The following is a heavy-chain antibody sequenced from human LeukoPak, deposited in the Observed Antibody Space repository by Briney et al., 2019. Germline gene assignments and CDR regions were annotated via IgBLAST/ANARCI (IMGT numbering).Heavy chain of an antibody. CDR2: ISGSGGST. V-gene: IGHV3-23*01. CDR1: GFTFSSYG. CDR3: AKGSSGYQYYFDY. Sequence: GGTLRLSCAASGFTFSSYGMSWVRQAPGKGLEWVSAISGSGGSTYYADSVKGRFTISRDNSKNTLYLQMNSLRAEDTAVYYCAKGSSGYQYYFDYWGQGTLVTVSS. D-gene: IGHD3-22*01. J-gene: IGHJ4*02.